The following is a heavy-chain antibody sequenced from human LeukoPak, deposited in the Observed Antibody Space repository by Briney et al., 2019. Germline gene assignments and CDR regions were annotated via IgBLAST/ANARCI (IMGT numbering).Heavy chain of an antibody. CDR2: INGEMNFK. CDR3: AKRSGAIAVDAFDI. Sequence: GGFLRLSCAASGFTFSNYAMIWVRQAPGKGLECVSTINGEMNFKYYADSVKGRFTISRDNSENTLYLQMNSLRAEDTAVYYCAKRSGAIAVDAFDIWGQGTMVTVSS. V-gene: IGHV3-23*01. D-gene: IGHD6-19*01. J-gene: IGHJ3*02. CDR1: GFTFSNYA.